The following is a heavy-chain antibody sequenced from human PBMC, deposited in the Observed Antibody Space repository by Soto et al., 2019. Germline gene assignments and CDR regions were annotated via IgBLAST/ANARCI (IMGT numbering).Heavy chain of an antibody. Sequence: GGSLRLSCAASGFTFSSYSMNWVRQAPGKGLEWVSYISSSSSTIYYADSVKGRFTISRDNAKNSLYLQMNGLKAEDTAVYYCASSFPPYYDFWSGYSYMDVWGKGTTVTVSS. CDR3: ASSFPPYYDFWSGYSYMDV. CDR2: ISSSSSTI. D-gene: IGHD3-3*01. V-gene: IGHV3-48*01. CDR1: GFTFSSYS. J-gene: IGHJ6*03.